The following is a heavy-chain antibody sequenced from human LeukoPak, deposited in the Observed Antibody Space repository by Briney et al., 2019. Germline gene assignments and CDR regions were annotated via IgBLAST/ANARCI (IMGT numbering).Heavy chain of an antibody. D-gene: IGHD6-6*01. V-gene: IGHV3-21*04. J-gene: IGHJ3*02. CDR1: GFTFSSYS. Sequence: GGSLRLSCAASGFTFSSYSMNWVRQAPGKGLEWVSSISSSSSYIYYADSVKGRFTISRDNAKNSLYLQMNSLRAEDMALYYCAKDMGNIAARPDYAFDIWGQGTMVTVSS. CDR3: AKDMGNIAARPDYAFDI. CDR2: ISSSSSYI.